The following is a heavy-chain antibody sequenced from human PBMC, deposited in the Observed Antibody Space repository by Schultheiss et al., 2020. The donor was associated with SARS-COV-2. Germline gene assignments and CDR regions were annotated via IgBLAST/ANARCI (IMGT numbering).Heavy chain of an antibody. CDR2: INHSGST. V-gene: IGHV4-34*01. CDR3: ARGQIVLDDPYGWFDP. D-gene: IGHD3-10*01. Sequence: SQTLSLTCAVYGGSFSGYYWSWIRQHPGKGLEWIREINHSGSTNYNPSLKSRVTISVDTSKNQFSLKLSSVTAADTAVYYCARGQIVLDDPYGWFDPWGQGTLVTVAS. CDR1: GGSFSGYY. J-gene: IGHJ5*02.